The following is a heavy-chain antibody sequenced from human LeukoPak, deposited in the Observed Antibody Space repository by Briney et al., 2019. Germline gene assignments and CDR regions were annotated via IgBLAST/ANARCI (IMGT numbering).Heavy chain of an antibody. Sequence: GGSLRLSCAASGFTFSSYSMNWVRQAPGKGLEWVSSITTRSSYIYYADSVKGRFTISRDDAKSSLYLQMSSLRAEDTAVYYCARDPAAAGSVWLDPWGQGVLVTVSS. J-gene: IGHJ5*02. CDR1: GFTFSSYS. V-gene: IGHV3-21*01. CDR2: ITTRSSYI. D-gene: IGHD6-13*01. CDR3: ARDPAAAGSVWLDP.